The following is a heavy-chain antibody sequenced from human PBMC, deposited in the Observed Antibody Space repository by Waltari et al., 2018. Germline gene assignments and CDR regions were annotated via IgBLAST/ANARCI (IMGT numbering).Heavy chain of an antibody. D-gene: IGHD3-22*01. CDR2: IYYRGSS. V-gene: IGHV4-59*01. J-gene: IGHJ2*01. CDR1: GGSHSIYH. CDR3: ARRSPNSSGPIGSFDL. Sequence: QVQLQESGPGLVKPSETLSLTCTVSGGSHSIYHWDWIRQPPEKGLEWIGYIYYRGSSSYNPSLTSRVNISVDTSKNQFSLRLRSVTAADTAVYYCARRSPNSSGPIGSFDLWGRGTLVTVSS.